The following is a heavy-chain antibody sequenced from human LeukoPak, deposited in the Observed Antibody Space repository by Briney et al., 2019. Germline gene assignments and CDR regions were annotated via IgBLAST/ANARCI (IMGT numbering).Heavy chain of an antibody. CDR1: GGSISSYY. CDR2: IYTSGST. V-gene: IGHV4-4*07. D-gene: IGHD2-15*01. J-gene: IGHJ2*01. CDR3: ARVGWLGYCSGGSCYTVWYFDL. Sequence: SETLSLTCTVSGGSISSYYWSWIRQPAGKGLEWIGRIYTSGSTNYNPSLKSRVTMSVDTSKNQFSLKLSPVTAADTAVYYCARVGWLGYCSGGSCYTVWYFDLWGRGTLVTVSS.